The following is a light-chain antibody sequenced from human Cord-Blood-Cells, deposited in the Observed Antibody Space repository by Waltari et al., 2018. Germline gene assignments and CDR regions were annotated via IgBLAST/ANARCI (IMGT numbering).Light chain of an antibody. Sequence: DIQMTQSPSTLAASVGARVTITCRASQSISSWLAWYQQKPGKAPKLLIYKASSLESGVPPRFSGSGSGTECTLTISILQPDYFATYYCQQYNSYSRTFGPGTKVDIK. CDR3: QQYNSYSRT. CDR2: KAS. V-gene: IGKV1-5*03. CDR1: QSISSW. J-gene: IGKJ3*01.